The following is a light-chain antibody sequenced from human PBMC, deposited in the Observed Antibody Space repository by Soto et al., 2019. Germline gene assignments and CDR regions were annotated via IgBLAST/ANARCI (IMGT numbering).Light chain of an antibody. Sequence: EIVMTQSPATLSVSPGERDTLSCRASQSVSSNLAWYQQEPGQAPRLLIYGASTRATGIPARFSGSGSGTEFTLTISSLQSEDFAVYYCQQYNNWPQTFGQGTKVDIK. V-gene: IGKV3-15*01. CDR3: QQYNNWPQT. CDR2: GAS. J-gene: IGKJ1*01. CDR1: QSVSSN.